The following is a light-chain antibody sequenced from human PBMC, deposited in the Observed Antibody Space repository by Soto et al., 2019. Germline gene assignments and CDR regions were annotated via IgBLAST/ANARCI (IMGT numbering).Light chain of an antibody. J-gene: IGKJ2*01. CDR2: GAS. Sequence: EIVLIQSPATLSLSPGEGASLSCRASQSVNNNLAWYQQKPGQAPRLLIYGASTRATGIPGRFRGSGSGTEFTLTITSLQSEDFAVYFCQQYNNLPPDTFGQGTKVDIK. V-gene: IGKV3-15*01. CDR1: QSVNNN. CDR3: QQYNNLPPDT.